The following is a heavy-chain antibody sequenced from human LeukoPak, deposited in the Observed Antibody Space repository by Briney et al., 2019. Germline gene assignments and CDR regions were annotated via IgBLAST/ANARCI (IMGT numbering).Heavy chain of an antibody. Sequence: GGSLRLSCAASGFTFSSYAMHWVRQAPGKGLEWVAVISYDGSNKYYADSVKGRFTISRDNSKNTLYLQMNSLRAEDKAVYYCARVKGDIVVVPAALTFDYWGQGTLVTVSS. D-gene: IGHD2-2*01. CDR1: GFTFSSYA. CDR2: ISYDGSNK. J-gene: IGHJ4*02. CDR3: ARVKGDIVVVPAALTFDY. V-gene: IGHV3-30-3*01.